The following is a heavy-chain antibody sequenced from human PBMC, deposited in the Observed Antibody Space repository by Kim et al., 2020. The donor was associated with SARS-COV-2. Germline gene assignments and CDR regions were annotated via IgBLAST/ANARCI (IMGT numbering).Heavy chain of an antibody. Sequence: GGSLRLSCVASGFTFSSYGMNWVRQAPGKGLEWVSSISGSGASTYYADSVKGRFTISRDNSKNTLWLQMNYLRAEDTALYYCAKDSPYGTSWYGWTDDWG. J-gene: IGHJ4*01. CDR1: GFTFSSYG. V-gene: IGHV3-23*01. CDR2: ISGSGAST. CDR3: AKDSPYGTSWYGWTDD. D-gene: IGHD6-13*01.